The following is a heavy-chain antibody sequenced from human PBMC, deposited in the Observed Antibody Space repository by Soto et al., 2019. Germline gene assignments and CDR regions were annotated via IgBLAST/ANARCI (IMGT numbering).Heavy chain of an antibody. CDR2: IIPIFGTT. D-gene: IGHD2-2*01. CDR1: GGTFSSYT. Sequence: VQLVQSGAEVKKPGSSVKVSCKASGGTFSSYTISWMRQAPGQGLEWMGGIIPIFGTTNYAQKFQGRVTITADKSTGTAYMELSSLRSDDTAVYFCARGSRVVVPSAVNFLDYFAYWGQGTLVTVSS. V-gene: IGHV1-69*06. J-gene: IGHJ4*02. CDR3: ARGSRVVVPSAVNFLDYFAY.